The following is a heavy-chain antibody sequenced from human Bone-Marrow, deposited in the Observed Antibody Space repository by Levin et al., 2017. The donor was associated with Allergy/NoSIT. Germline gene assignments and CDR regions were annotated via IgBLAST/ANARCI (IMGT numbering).Heavy chain of an antibody. V-gene: IGHV3-30-3*01. CDR1: GFTFSSHA. D-gene: IGHD6-13*01. J-gene: IGHJ4*02. CDR2: TSYDGNDK. CDR3: ARGRSTSWYEGFDH. Sequence: GGSLRLSCTTSGFTFSSHAMHWVRQAPGKGLEWVTITSYDGNDKYYADSVKGRFTISRDNSKNTVYLQMNSLRPEDTAVYFCARGRSTSWYEGFDHWGQGALVTVSS.